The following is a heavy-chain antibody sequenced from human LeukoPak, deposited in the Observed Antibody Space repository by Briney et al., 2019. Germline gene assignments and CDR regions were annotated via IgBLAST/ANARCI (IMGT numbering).Heavy chain of an antibody. D-gene: IGHD3-10*01. V-gene: IGHV3-74*01. CDR1: GFTFSSYW. CDR3: ARAVYYSNYLGY. J-gene: IGHJ4*01. Sequence: GGSLRLSCAASGFTFSSYWMHWVRQAPGKGLVWVSRINSDGSSTNYADSVKGRFTISRDDAKNTLYLQMNSLRAEDTAMYYCARAVYYSNYLGYWGQGTLVTVSS. CDR2: INSDGSST.